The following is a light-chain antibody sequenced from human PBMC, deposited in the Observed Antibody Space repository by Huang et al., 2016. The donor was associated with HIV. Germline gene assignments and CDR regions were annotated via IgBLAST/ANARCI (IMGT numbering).Light chain of an antibody. CDR2: GAS. CDR1: QTVSEH. CDR3: HQYYTLPRT. V-gene: IGKV3-15*01. J-gene: IGKJ1*01. Sequence: EILLTQSPATLSVSPGARVTLSCRASQTVSEHLAWFQQRPGQAPKLLIYGASNRATGIPPRFSGRGSGTEFGLTITNLQSEDFAVYFYHQYYTLPRTFGQGTKVEI.